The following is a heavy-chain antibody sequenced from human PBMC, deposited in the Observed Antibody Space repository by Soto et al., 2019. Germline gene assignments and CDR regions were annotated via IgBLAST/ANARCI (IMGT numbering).Heavy chain of an antibody. J-gene: IGHJ4*02. Sequence: EVQLVESGGGLVQPGGSLRLSCAASGFTFSSYWMHWVRQAPGKGLVWVSRINSDGSSTSYADSVKGRFTISRDNAKNPLYLQMTRLRAEDTAVYYCARQWTNYDILTGYFQYYFDYWGQGTLVTVSS. V-gene: IGHV3-74*01. CDR3: ARQWTNYDILTGYFQYYFDY. CDR2: INSDGSST. CDR1: GFTFSSYW. D-gene: IGHD3-9*01.